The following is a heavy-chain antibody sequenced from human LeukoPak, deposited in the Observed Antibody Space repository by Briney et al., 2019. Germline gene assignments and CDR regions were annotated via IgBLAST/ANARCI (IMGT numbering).Heavy chain of an antibody. Sequence: EPSETLSLTCTVSGYSISSGYYWGWIRQPPGKGLEWIGSIYHSGSTYYNPSLKSRVTISVDTSKNRFSLKLSSVTAADTAVYYCARVSSGWWVYQFDYWGQGTLVTVSS. CDR3: ARVSSGWWVYQFDY. CDR2: IYHSGST. J-gene: IGHJ4*02. CDR1: GYSISSGYY. V-gene: IGHV4-38-2*02. D-gene: IGHD6-19*01.